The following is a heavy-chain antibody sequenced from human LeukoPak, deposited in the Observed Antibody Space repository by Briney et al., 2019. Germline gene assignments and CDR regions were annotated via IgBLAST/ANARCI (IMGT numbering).Heavy chain of an antibody. V-gene: IGHV3-30-3*01. CDR2: ISYDGSNK. D-gene: IGHD2-2*01. Sequence: PGGSLRLSCAASGLSFSTYSLSWVHQAPGKGLEWVAVISYDGSNKYYADSVKGRFTISRDNSKNTLYLQMNSLRAEDTAVYYCARGYCSSTSCSPMRYWGQGTLVTVSS. J-gene: IGHJ4*02. CDR3: ARGYCSSTSCSPMRY. CDR1: GLSFSTYS.